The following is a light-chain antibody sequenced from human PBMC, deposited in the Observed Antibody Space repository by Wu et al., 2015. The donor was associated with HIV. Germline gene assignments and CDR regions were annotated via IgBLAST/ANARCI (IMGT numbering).Light chain of an antibody. J-gene: IGKJ3*01. Sequence: IVVTQSPGTLSLSPGERATLSCRASQSVSNNLAWYQQIPGQPPRLLIYGASTRATGVPARFSGSGSGTEFTLTISSLQSEDFAIHFCQQYNNWPPTFGPGTKVDIK. CDR2: GAS. CDR3: QQYNNWPPT. CDR1: QSVSNN. V-gene: IGKV3-15*01.